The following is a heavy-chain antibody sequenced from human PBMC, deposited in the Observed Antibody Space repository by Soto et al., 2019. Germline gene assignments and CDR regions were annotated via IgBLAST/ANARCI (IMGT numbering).Heavy chain of an antibody. D-gene: IGHD3-22*01. V-gene: IGHV4-59*01. Sequence: QVQLQESGPGLVKPSETLSLTCTVSGGSISSYYWSWIRQPPGKGLEWIGYIYYRGSTNYNPSLKSRVTISVDTSKNQCSLKLSSVTAADTAVYYCARDDSESSSGYLGGIDYWGQGTLVTVSS. J-gene: IGHJ4*02. CDR3: ARDDSESSSGYLGGIDY. CDR2: IYYRGST. CDR1: GGSISSYY.